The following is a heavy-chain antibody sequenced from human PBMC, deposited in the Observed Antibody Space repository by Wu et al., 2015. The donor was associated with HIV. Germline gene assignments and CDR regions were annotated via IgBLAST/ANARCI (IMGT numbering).Heavy chain of an antibody. V-gene: IGHV1-46*01. CDR3: GREQYGAVSGLSMDV. CDR1: GYTFTTYS. Sequence: QVQLVQSGAEVKEPGASVKISCKASGYTFTTYSIHWVRQAPGQGLEWVGTLNPSGGRRRNALKFRDRITMTRDMSTSTVYMELKRLTSEDTAIYYCGREQYGAVSGLSMDVWGQGTTVTVSS. D-gene: IGHD3-16*01. J-gene: IGHJ6*02. CDR2: LNPSGGRR.